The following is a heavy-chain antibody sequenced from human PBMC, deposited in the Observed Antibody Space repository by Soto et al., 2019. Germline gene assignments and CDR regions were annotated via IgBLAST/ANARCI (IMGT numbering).Heavy chain of an antibody. J-gene: IGHJ4*02. D-gene: IGHD3-22*01. CDR2: IDLTDSYT. CDR3: ARHVGAHYDSSGYHYALDY. Sequence: PGESLKISCKGSGYSFRNNWITWVRQMPGKGLEWMGRIDLTDSYTSYSPSFQGHVSFSADTSINTAYLQWSSLRASDTAMYYCARHVGAHYDSSGYHYALDYWGQGTPVTVSS. V-gene: IGHV5-10-1*01. CDR1: GYSFRNNW.